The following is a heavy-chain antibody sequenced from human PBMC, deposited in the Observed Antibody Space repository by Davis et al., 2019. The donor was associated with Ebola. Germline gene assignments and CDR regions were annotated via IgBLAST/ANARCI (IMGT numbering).Heavy chain of an antibody. CDR3: ARDPFYGDTDY. V-gene: IGHV1-3*01. Sequence: AASVKVSCKASGGTFSSYAISWVRQAPGQGLEWMGWINAGNGDTKSSQKFQGRVTITRDTSASTAYMELTSLRSEDTAVYYCARDPFYGDTDYWGQGTLVTVSS. D-gene: IGHD4-17*01. CDR2: INAGNGDT. CDR1: GGTFSSYA. J-gene: IGHJ4*02.